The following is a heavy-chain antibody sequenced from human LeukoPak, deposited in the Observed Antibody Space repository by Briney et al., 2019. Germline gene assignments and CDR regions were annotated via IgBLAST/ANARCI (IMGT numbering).Heavy chain of an antibody. V-gene: IGHV3-23*01. CDR3: AKGQKWELPLDY. CDR2: ISGSGPRT. D-gene: IGHD1-26*01. Sequence: GGSLRLSCAASGFTFSSYAMSWVRQAPVRGLEWVSAISGSGPRTYYADSVKGRFTISRDNSKSTLYLQMNSLRVEDTAVYYCAKGQKWELPLDYWGQGTLVTVSS. CDR1: GFTFSSYA. J-gene: IGHJ4*02.